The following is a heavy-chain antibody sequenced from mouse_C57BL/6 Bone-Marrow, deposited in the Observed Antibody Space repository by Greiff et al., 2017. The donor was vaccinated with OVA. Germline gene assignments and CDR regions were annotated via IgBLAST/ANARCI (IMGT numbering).Heavy chain of an antibody. CDR3: TRGEITLVFAY. V-gene: IGHV1-15*01. D-gene: IGHD1-3*01. CDR2: IDPETGGT. J-gene: IGHJ3*01. Sequence: QVQLQQSGAELVRPGASVTLSCKASGYTFTDYEMHWVKQTPVHGLEWIGAIDPETGGTAYNQKFKGKAILTADKSSGTAYMELRSLTSEDSAVYYCTRGEITLVFAYWGQGTLVTVSA. CDR1: GYTFTDYE.